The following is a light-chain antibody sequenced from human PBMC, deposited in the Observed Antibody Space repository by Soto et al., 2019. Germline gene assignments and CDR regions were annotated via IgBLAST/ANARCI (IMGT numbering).Light chain of an antibody. Sequence: EIVLTQSPGTLSLSPGERATLSCRASQSVTGSYLAWYQQKPGQAPRLLIYGASSRASGIPDRFSGSGSGTDFTLTISRLEPEDFAVYYGQQYGSSPPVTFGPGTKVDMK. V-gene: IGKV3-20*01. CDR3: QQYGSSPPVT. J-gene: IGKJ3*01. CDR1: QSVTGSY. CDR2: GAS.